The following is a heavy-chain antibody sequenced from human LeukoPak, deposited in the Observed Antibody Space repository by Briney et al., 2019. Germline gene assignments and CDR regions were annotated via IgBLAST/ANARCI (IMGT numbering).Heavy chain of an antibody. V-gene: IGHV3-48*01. CDR3: ARDAGYGVSIDY. CDR1: GFTFSSYN. Sequence: GGSLRLSCAASGFTFSSYNMNWVRQAPGKGLEWVSYISDSSTTIYYADSVKGRFTISRDNAKNSLYLQMNSLRAEDTAVYYCARDAGYGVSIDYWGQGTLVTVSS. J-gene: IGHJ4*02. CDR2: ISDSSTTI. D-gene: IGHD5-18*01.